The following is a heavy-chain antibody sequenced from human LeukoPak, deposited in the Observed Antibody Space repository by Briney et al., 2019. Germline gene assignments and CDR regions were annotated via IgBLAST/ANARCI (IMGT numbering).Heavy chain of an antibody. J-gene: IGHJ4*02. Sequence: GGPLRLSCAASGFTFSSYSMNWVRQAPGKGLEWVSSISSSSSYIYYADSVKGRFTISRDNAKNSLYLQMNSLRAEDTAVYYCARGPRLGDSSGYYFFYWGQGTLVTVSS. V-gene: IGHV3-21*01. CDR3: ARGPRLGDSSGYYFFY. D-gene: IGHD3-22*01. CDR1: GFTFSSYS. CDR2: ISSSSSYI.